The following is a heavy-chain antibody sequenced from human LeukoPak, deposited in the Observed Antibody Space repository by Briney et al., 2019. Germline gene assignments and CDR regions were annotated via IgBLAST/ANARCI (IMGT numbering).Heavy chain of an antibody. D-gene: IGHD3-3*01. Sequence: GGSLRLSCAASGFTFSSYAMHWVRQAPGKGLEWVAVISYDGSNKYYADSVKGRFTISRDNSKNTLYLQMNSLRAEDTAVYYCARDRTPTLKWFPSENYGMDVWGQGSTVTVSS. V-gene: IGHV3-30-3*01. CDR3: ARDRTPTLKWFPSENYGMDV. CDR2: ISYDGSNK. CDR1: GFTFSSYA. J-gene: IGHJ6*02.